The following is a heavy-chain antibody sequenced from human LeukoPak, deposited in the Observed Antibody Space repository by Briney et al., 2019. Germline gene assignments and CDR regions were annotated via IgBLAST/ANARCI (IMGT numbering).Heavy chain of an antibody. V-gene: IGHV4-34*01. CDR2: INHSGST. CDR1: GGSFSGYY. D-gene: IGHD5-24*01. CDR3: ARGPRDGYKFVNPGGLPKNPNLLDY. Sequence: SETLSLTCAVYGGSFSGYYWSWIRQPPGKGLEWIGEINHSGSTNYNPSLKSRVTISVDTSKNQFSLKLSSVTAAVTAVYYCARGPRDGYKFVNPGGLPKNPNLLDYWGQGNPGHRLL. J-gene: IGHJ4*02.